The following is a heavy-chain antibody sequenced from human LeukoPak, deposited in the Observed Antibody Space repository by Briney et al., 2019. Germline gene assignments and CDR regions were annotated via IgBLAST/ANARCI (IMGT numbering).Heavy chain of an antibody. V-gene: IGHV3-23*01. CDR2: VVGTGGT. CDR1: GFTLTNHA. J-gene: IGHJ4*02. Sequence: GGSLRLSCAVSGFTLTNHAVSWVRQAPGKGLEWVSIVVGTGGTYYADSVRGRFILSRDNSKNTLYLQMNSLRAEDTAVYYCARGHDAGYSSGWETNDYWGQGTLVTVSS. CDR3: ARGHDAGYSSGWETNDY. D-gene: IGHD6-19*01.